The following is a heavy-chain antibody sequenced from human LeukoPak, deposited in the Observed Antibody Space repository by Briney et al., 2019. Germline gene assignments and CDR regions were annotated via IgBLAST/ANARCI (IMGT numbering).Heavy chain of an antibody. V-gene: IGHV3-23*01. CDR1: GFTFSSYA. CDR2: ISGSGGST. D-gene: IGHD3-9*01. J-gene: IGHJ4*02. Sequence: GGSLRLSCAASGFTFSSYAMSWVRQAPGKGLEWVSAISGSGGSTYYADSVKGRFTISRDNCKNTLYLQMNSLRAEDTAVYYCAKRIPPYYDILTGSIYWGQGTLVTVSS. CDR3: AKRIPPYYDILTGSIY.